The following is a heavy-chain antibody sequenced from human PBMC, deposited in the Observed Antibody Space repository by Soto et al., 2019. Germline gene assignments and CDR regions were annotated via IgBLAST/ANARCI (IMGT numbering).Heavy chain of an antibody. CDR3: ARLAVAGTGWFDP. V-gene: IGHV4-39*01. CDR1: GGSISSSSYY. D-gene: IGHD6-19*01. CDR2: IYYSGST. Sequence: SETLSLTCTVSGGSISSSSYYWGWIRQPPGKGLEWIGSIYYSGSTYYNPSLKSRVTISVDTSKNQFSLKLSSVTAADTAVYYCARLAVAGTGWFDPWGQGTLVTVSS. J-gene: IGHJ5*02.